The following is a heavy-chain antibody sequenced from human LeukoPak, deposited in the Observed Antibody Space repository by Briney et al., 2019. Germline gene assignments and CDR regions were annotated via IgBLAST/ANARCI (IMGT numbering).Heavy chain of an antibody. CDR3: AGARLHHDY. D-gene: IGHD4-11*01. Sequence: SCKASGYTFASYYMHWVRQVPGKGLEWVAVISYDGSNKYYADSVKGRFTISRDNSKNTLYLQMNSLRAEDTAVYYCAGARLHHDYWGQGTLVTVSS. J-gene: IGHJ4*02. CDR2: ISYDGSNK. CDR1: GYTFASYY. V-gene: IGHV3-30*19.